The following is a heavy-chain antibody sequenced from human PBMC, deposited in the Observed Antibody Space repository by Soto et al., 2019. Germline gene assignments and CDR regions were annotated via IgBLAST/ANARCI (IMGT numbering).Heavy chain of an antibody. D-gene: IGHD2-15*01. CDR1: GGSISSSYW. CDR3: ARFPYCSGGSCYEYFDP. V-gene: IGHV4-4*02. CDR2: IYHSGPT. Sequence: QVQLQELGPGLVKPSGTLSLTCAVSGGSISSSYWWSWIRQPPGKGLEWIGDIYHSGPTNYNPSLKSRVTISVDKSKNQFSLNLTSVTAADTAVYYCARFPYCSGGSCYEYFDPWGQGTLVTVSS. J-gene: IGHJ5*02.